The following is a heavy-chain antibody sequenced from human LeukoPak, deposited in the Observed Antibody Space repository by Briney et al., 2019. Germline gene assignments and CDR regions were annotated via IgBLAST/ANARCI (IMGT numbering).Heavy chain of an antibody. J-gene: IGHJ4*02. CDR2: ISVSGGST. Sequence: PGGSLRLSCAASGFTFSSYAMSWVRQAPGKGLEWVSAISVSGGSTYYADSVKGRFTISRDNSKNTLYLQMNSLRAEDTAVYYCAKLKTIFGVVIDYWGQGTLLTVSS. D-gene: IGHD3-3*01. V-gene: IGHV3-23*01. CDR3: AKLKTIFGVVIDY. CDR1: GFTFSSYA.